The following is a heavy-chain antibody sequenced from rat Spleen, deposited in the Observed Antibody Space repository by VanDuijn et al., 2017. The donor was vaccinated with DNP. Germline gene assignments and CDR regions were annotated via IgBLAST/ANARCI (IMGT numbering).Heavy chain of an antibody. CDR2: IIYDGSRT. J-gene: IGHJ2*01. Sequence: EMQLVESGGGLVQPGRSLKLSCAASGFTFSDYKMAWVRQAPKKGLEWVATIIYDGSRTYYRNPVNGRFTISRDNAKSTLYLQMGSLRSEDTATYYCATHGVPGSLDYWGQGVMVTVSS. CDR1: GFTFSDYK. D-gene: IGHD1-4*01. V-gene: IGHV5S10*01. CDR3: ATHGVPGSLDY.